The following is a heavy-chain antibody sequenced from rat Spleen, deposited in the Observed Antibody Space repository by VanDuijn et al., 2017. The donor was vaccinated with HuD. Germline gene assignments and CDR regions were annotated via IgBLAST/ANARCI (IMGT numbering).Heavy chain of an antibody. CDR2: ISYSGST. CDR1: GYDITSNF. V-gene: IGHV3-1*01. CDR3: ARSFSYVMDA. Sequence: EVQLQESGPGLVKPSQSLSLTCSVTGYDITSNFWGWIRKFPGNKMEWMGYISYSGSTSYHPSLKSRVSITRDTSKNQFFMQLNSVTTEDTATYYCARSFSYVMDAWGQGASVTVSS. J-gene: IGHJ4*01.